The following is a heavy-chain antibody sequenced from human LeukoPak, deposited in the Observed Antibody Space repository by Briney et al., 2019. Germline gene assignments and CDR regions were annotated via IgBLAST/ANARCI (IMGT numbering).Heavy chain of an antibody. CDR1: GWSFSGYY. D-gene: IGHD3-10*01. J-gene: IGHJ4*02. V-gene: IGHV4-34*01. Sequence: SETLSLTCAVYGWSFSGYYWSWIRQPPGKGLEWIGEINHSGSTNYNPSSKSRVSISVDTSKNQFSLKLSSVTAADTAVYYCARLGFHYYGSGSYSDYWGQGTLVTVSS. CDR3: ARLGFHYYGSGSYSDY. CDR2: INHSGST.